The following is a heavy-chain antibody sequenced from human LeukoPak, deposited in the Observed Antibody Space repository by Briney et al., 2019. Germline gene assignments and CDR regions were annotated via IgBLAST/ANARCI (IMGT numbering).Heavy chain of an antibody. CDR2: ISGSGGST. J-gene: IGHJ4*02. Sequence: GGSLRLSCAASGFTFSSYALSWVRHAPGKGLEWVSAISGSGGSTYYADSVKGRFTISRDNSKNTLYLQMNSLRAEDTAVYYCARIPRYFDWLLLSYFDYWGQGTLVTVSS. D-gene: IGHD3-9*01. CDR1: GFTFSSYA. CDR3: ARIPRYFDWLLLSYFDY. V-gene: IGHV3-23*01.